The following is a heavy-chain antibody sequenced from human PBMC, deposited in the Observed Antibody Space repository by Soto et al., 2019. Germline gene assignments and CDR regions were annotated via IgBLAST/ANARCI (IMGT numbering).Heavy chain of an antibody. J-gene: IGHJ4*02. V-gene: IGHV3-23*01. CDR2: ISGSGGST. CDR3: ANFAYYYDSSGYYYGY. Sequence: GGSLRLACAASGFTFSSYAMSWVRQAPGKGLEWVSAISGSGGSTYYADSVKGRFTISRDNSKNTLYLQMNSLRAEDTAVYYCANFAYYYDSSGYYYGYWRQGTLVTVSS. D-gene: IGHD3-22*01. CDR1: GFTFSSYA.